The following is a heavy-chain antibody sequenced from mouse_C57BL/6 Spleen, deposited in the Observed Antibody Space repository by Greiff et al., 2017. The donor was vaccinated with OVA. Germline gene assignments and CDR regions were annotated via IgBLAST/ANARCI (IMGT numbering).Heavy chain of an antibody. CDR2: IDPEDGDT. V-gene: IGHV14-1*01. J-gene: IGHJ2*01. CDR3: TTDITTLVASFDY. D-gene: IGHD1-1*01. Sequence: VQLQQSGAELVRPGASVKLSCTASGFNIKDYYMHWVKQRPEQGLEWIGRIDPEDGDTEYAPKFQGKATMTADTSSNTAYLQLSSLTSEDTAVYYCTTDITTLVASFDYWGQGTTLTVSS. CDR1: GFNIKDYY.